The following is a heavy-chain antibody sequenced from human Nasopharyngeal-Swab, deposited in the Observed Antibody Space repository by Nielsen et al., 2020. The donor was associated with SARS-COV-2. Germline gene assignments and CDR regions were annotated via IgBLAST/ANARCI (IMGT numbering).Heavy chain of an antibody. CDR3: ARDRYCSGGSCFDWYFDF. D-gene: IGHD2-15*01. Sequence: SETLSLTCTVSGGSISSYYWSWIRQPPGKGLEWIGYIYYSGSTNYNPSLKSRVTISVDTSKNQFSLKLSSVTAADTAVYYCARDRYCSGGSCFDWYFDFWGRGTLVTVSS. CDR1: GGSISSYY. CDR2: IYYSGST. J-gene: IGHJ2*01. V-gene: IGHV4-59*01.